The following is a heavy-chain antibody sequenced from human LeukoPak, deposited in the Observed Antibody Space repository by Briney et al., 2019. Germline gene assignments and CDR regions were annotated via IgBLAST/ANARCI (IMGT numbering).Heavy chain of an antibody. CDR3: AGGAPIRWFDP. V-gene: IGHV4-34*01. CDR2: INHSGST. CDR1: GGSFSGYY. Sequence: SETLSLTCAVYGGSFSGYYWSWIRQPPGKGLEWIGEINHSGSTNYNPSLKSRVTISVDTSKNQFSLKLSSVTAADTAVYYCAGGAPIRWFDPWGQGTLVTVSS. J-gene: IGHJ5*02.